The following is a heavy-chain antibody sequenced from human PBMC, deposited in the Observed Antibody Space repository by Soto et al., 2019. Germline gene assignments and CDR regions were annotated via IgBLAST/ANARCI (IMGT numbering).Heavy chain of an antibody. J-gene: IGHJ6*02. Sequence: ASVKVSCKASGYTFTSYYMHWVRQAPGQGLEWMGIINPSGGSTSYAQKFQGRVTMTRDTSTSTVYMELSSLRSEDTAVYYCARDRGGTTTSYYYYYGMDVWGQGTTVTVSS. CDR3: ARDRGGTTTSYYYYYGMDV. D-gene: IGHD1-1*01. CDR1: GYTFTSYY. V-gene: IGHV1-46*01. CDR2: INPSGGST.